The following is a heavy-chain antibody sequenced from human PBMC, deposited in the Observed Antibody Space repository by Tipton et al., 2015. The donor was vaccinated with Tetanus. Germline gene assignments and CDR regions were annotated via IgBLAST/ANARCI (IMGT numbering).Heavy chain of an antibody. Sequence: TLSLTCTVSGGSIYNYYWTWVRQSPGKAPEWIGYISDSGTTNYNPSLQSRVTIIVDTSRNQFSLKVTSLTAADTAVYYCARRGGRQQMLPKYFDYWGKGTLVTVSS. V-gene: IGHV4-59*01. J-gene: IGHJ4*02. CDR2: ISDSGTT. D-gene: IGHD6-13*01. CDR1: GGSIYNYY. CDR3: ARRGGRQQMLPKYFDY.